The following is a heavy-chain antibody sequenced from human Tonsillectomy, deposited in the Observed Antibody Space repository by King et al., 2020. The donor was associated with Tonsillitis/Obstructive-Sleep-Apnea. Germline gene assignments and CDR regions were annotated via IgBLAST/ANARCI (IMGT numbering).Heavy chain of an antibody. J-gene: IGHJ4*01. Sequence: VQLVESGGGVVQPGRSLRLSCAASGFTFTTYSMHWVRQAPGKGLEGVAVISYDGSSKYADSVKGRFTISKDNSKNTLYLQMNSLRTADTAVYYCASLGSGIPFWGHGTLVTVSS. CDR2: ISYDGSSK. CDR1: GFTFTTYS. D-gene: IGHD3-10*02. CDR3: ASLGSGIPF. V-gene: IGHV3-30*03.